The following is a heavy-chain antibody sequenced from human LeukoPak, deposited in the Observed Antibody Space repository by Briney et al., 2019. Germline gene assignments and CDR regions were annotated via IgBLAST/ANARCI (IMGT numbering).Heavy chain of an antibody. V-gene: IGHV3-30*18. CDR1: GFTFSSYG. J-gene: IGHJ4*02. Sequence: TGGSLRLSCAASGFTFSSYGMHWVRQAPGKGLEWVAVISYDGSNKYYSDSVKGRFNISRDNSQNTLYLQMNSLRAEDTAVYYCAKDYYYGSGSYYDYFDYWGQGTLVTVSS. D-gene: IGHD3-10*01. CDR3: AKDYYYGSGSYYDYFDY. CDR2: ISYDGSNK.